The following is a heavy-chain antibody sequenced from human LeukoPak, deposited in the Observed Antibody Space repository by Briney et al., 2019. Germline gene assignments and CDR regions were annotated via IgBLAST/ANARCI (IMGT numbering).Heavy chain of an antibody. J-gene: IGHJ4*02. Sequence: PSETLSLTCAVYGGSFSGYYWSWIRQPPRKGLEWTGEINQSGSTNCNQSLKSRVTISVDTSKNQFPLKLSSVTAADTAVYYCASGLLGRVIPPDFDYWGQGTLVTVSS. V-gene: IGHV4-34*01. CDR1: GGSFSGYY. D-gene: IGHD3-16*02. CDR2: INQSGST. CDR3: ASGLLGRVIPPDFDY.